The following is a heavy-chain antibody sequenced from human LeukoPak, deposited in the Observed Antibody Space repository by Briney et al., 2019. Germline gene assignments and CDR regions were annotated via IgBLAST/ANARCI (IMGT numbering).Heavy chain of an antibody. Sequence: GESLKISCKGSGYSFTSYWIGWVRQMPGKGLEWMGIIYPGDSDTRYSPSFQGQVTISADKSISTAYLQWSSLKASDTAMYYCARHGPNYDILTGAYKTAFDIWGQGTMVTVSS. V-gene: IGHV5-51*01. J-gene: IGHJ3*02. D-gene: IGHD3-9*01. CDR2: IYPGDSDT. CDR1: GYSFTSYW. CDR3: ARHGPNYDILTGAYKTAFDI.